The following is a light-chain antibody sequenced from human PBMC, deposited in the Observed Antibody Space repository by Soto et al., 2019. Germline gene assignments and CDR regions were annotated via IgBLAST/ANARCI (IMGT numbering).Light chain of an antibody. CDR3: QQSGDTPPWT. J-gene: IGKJ1*01. V-gene: IGKV1-39*01. Sequence: DIRMTQSPSSLSAAVGDRVIITCRASQSIRKYLNWYQHKPGKVPTLLIYAASSLQSGVPSRFSGSGSGTEFPLTITSLQPEDFATYYCQQSGDTPPWTFGQGTNVEIK. CDR1: QSIRKY. CDR2: AAS.